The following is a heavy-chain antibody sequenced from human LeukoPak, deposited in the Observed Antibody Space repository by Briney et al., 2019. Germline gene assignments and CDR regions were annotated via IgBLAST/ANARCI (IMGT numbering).Heavy chain of an antibody. V-gene: IGHV1-69*13. Sequence: ASVKVSCKASGGTFSSYAISWVRQAPGQGLEWMGGIIPIFGTANYAQKFQGRVTITADESTSTAYMELSSLRSEDTAVYYCARAPSLWSGHYYFDYWGQGTLVTVSS. J-gene: IGHJ4*02. D-gene: IGHD3-3*01. CDR1: GGTFSSYA. CDR3: ARAPSLWSGHYYFDY. CDR2: IIPIFGTA.